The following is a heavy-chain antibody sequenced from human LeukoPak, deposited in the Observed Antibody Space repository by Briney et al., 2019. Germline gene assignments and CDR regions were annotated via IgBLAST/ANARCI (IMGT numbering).Heavy chain of an antibody. CDR1: GFTFSSYW. D-gene: IGHD4-17*01. J-gene: IGHJ3*02. Sequence: GGSLRLSCAASGFTFSSYWMHWVRQAPGKGLVWVSRINTDGSSTSYADSVKGRFTISRDNAKNTLYLQMNSLRAEDTAVYYCARVMTTEGAFDIWGQGTMVTVSS. CDR3: ARVMTTEGAFDI. CDR2: INTDGSST. V-gene: IGHV3-74*01.